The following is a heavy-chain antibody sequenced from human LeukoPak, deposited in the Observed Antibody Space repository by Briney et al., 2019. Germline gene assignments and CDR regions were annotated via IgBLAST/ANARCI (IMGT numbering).Heavy chain of an antibody. Sequence: PSETLSLTCTVSGGSISSNDYYWDWIRQPPGMGLEYTGSIYYSGSTYYNPSLKSRVTISVDTSKNQFSLKLSSVTAADTAVYYCARDGSYSGSYYDYYYGMDVWGQGTTVTVSS. V-gene: IGHV4-39*07. D-gene: IGHD1-26*01. J-gene: IGHJ6*02. CDR1: GGSISSNDYY. CDR2: IYYSGST. CDR3: ARDGSYSGSYYDYYYGMDV.